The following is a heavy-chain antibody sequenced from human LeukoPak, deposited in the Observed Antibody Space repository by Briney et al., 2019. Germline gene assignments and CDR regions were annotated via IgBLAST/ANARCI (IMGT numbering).Heavy chain of an antibody. J-gene: IGHJ4*02. CDR1: GFTFTSYW. V-gene: IGHV3-74*01. Sequence: QSGGSLRLSCAASGFTFTSYWMYWVRQAPGKGLVCVSRINSDGSSTTYADSVKGRFTISRDNAKNTLYLQMNSLRAEDTAVYYCARATSLQFMGAYDNWGQGALVTVSS. CDR2: INSDGSST. D-gene: IGHD1-26*01. CDR3: ARATSLQFMGAYDN.